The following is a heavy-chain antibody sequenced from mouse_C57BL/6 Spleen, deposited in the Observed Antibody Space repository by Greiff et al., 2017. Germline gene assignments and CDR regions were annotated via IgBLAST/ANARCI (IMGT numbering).Heavy chain of an antibody. CDR3: ARWGNYEAMDY. D-gene: IGHD2-1*01. Sequence: QVQLQQSGAELARPGASVKLSCKASGYTFTSYGISWVKQRTGQGLEWIGEIYPRSGNTYYNEKFKGKATLTADKSSSTAYRELRSLTSEDSAVYFCARWGNYEAMDYWGQGTSVTVSS. J-gene: IGHJ4*01. CDR1: GYTFTSYG. V-gene: IGHV1-81*01. CDR2: IYPRSGNT.